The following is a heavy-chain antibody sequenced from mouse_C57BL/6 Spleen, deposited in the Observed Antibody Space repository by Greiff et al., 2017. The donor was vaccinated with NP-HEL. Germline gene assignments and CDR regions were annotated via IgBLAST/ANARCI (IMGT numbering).Heavy chain of an antibody. J-gene: IGHJ2*01. V-gene: IGHV14-3*02. CDR2: TDPANGNT. D-gene: IGHD5-2*01. Sequence: EVQLQQSGAELVKPAASLKLSCTASGYNIKDIYIHWVKQRPEKGLERIRRTDPANGNTKYDPKFQGKATITAEPSPNTAYLQLSSLTAEDTAVYYCRISTINAWGQGTTITGSS. CDR3: RISTINA. CDR1: GYNIKDIY.